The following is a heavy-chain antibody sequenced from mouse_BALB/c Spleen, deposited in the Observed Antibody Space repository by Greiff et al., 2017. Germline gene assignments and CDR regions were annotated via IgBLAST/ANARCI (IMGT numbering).Heavy chain of an antibody. CDR2: IYPGDGDT. V-gene: IGHV1-87*01. CDR3: ARDYGSSYRFAY. J-gene: IGHJ3*01. CDR1: GYTFTSYW. D-gene: IGHD1-1*01. Sequence: QVQLQQSGAELARPGASVKLSCKASGYTFTSYWMQWVNQRPGQGLEWIGAIYPGDGDTRYTQKFKGKATLTADKSSSTAYMQLSSLASEDSAVYYCARDYGSSYRFAYWGQGTLVTVSA.